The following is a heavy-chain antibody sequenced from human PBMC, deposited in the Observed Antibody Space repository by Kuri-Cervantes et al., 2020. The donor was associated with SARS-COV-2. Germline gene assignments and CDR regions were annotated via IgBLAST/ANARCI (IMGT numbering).Heavy chain of an antibody. J-gene: IGHJ5*02. V-gene: IGHV4-34*01. D-gene: IGHD3-10*01. Sequence: GSLRLSCAVYGGSFSGYYWSWIRQPPGKGLEWIGEINHSGSTNYNPSLKSRVTVSVDTSKNQFSLKLSSVTAADTAVYYCARVTDYYGSGSYTEGWFDPWGQGTLVTVSS. CDR3: ARVTDYYGSGSYTEGWFDP. CDR1: GGSFSGYY. CDR2: INHSGST.